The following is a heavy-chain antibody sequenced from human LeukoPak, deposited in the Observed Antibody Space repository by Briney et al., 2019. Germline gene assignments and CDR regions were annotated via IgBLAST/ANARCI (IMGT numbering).Heavy chain of an antibody. Sequence: GASVKVSCKASGYTFTSYDINWVRQATGQGLEWMGWMNPNSGNTGYAQKFQGRVTMTRNTSISTAYMELSSLRSEDTAVYYCARSTYGSGSYYFPYYYYYMDVWGKGTTVTISS. CDR1: GYTFTSYD. CDR2: MNPNSGNT. V-gene: IGHV1-8*01. CDR3: ARSTYGSGSYYFPYYYYYMDV. J-gene: IGHJ6*03. D-gene: IGHD3-10*01.